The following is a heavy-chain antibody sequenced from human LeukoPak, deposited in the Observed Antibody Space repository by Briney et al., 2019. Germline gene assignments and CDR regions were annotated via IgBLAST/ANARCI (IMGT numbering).Heavy chain of an antibody. V-gene: IGHV4-39*07. CDR1: GGSISSSSYY. CDR3: ARGRSSYYGMDV. J-gene: IGHJ6*02. Sequence: SETLSLTCTVSGGSISSSSYYWGWIRQPPGKGLEWIGSIYYSGSTYYNPSLKSRVTISVDTSKNQFSLNLSSVTAADTAVYYCARGRSSYYGMDVWGQGTTVTVSS. CDR2: IYYSGST.